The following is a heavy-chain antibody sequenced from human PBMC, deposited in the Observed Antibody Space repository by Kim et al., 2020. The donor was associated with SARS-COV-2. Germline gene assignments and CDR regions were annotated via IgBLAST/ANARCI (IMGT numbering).Heavy chain of an antibody. CDR2: I. D-gene: IGHD6-6*01. V-gene: IGHV3-21*01. J-gene: IGHJ5*02. Sequence: IQYADTVKGRLTGSRDNAKNALYLQMNSLREGDTGVYFCAREFVWALDRWGQGTLVTVSS. CDR3: AREFVWALDR.